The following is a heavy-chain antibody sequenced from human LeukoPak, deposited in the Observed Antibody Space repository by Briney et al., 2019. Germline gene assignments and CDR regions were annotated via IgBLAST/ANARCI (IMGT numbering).Heavy chain of an antibody. V-gene: IGHV3-23*01. CDR3: AKDPRNYGYTSRAYGMDV. Sequence: GFLRLSCAASGFTFSSYAMSWVRQAPGKGLEWVSAISGSGGSTYYADSVKGRFTISRDNSKNTLYLQMNSLRAEDTAVYYCAKDPRNYGYTSRAYGMDVWGQGTTVTVSS. J-gene: IGHJ6*02. D-gene: IGHD5-12*01. CDR1: GFTFSSYA. CDR2: ISGSGGST.